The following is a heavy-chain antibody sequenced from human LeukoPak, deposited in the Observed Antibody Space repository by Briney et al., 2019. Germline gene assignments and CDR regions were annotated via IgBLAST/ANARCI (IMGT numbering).Heavy chain of an antibody. V-gene: IGHV1-46*01. D-gene: IGHD6-19*01. CDR2: ISPSGGST. J-gene: IGHJ4*02. Sequence: ASVKVSCKAFGYTSTSNYMHWVRQAPGQGPEWMGVISPSGGSTTYAQKFQGRVTLTRDMSTSTDYLELSSLRSEDTAVYYCARDSIAVAGDYFDYWGQGTLVTVSS. CDR3: ARDSIAVAGDYFDY. CDR1: GYTSTSNY.